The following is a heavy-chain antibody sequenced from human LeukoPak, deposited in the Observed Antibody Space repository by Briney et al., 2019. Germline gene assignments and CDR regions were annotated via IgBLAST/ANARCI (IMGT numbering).Heavy chain of an antibody. D-gene: IGHD3-16*02. CDR3: ARVSLDGLDY. Sequence: GASVKVSCKASGGTFSSYAISWVRQAPGQGLEWMGRIIPILGIANYAQKFQGRVTITTDESTSTAYMELSSLRSEDTTVYYCARVSLDGLDYWGQGTLVTVSS. CDR2: IIPILGIA. V-gene: IGHV1-69*04. J-gene: IGHJ4*02. CDR1: GGTFSSYA.